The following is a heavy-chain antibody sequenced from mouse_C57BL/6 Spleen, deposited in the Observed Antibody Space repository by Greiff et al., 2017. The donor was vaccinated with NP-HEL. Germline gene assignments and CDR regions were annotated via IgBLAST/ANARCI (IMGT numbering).Heavy chain of an antibody. J-gene: IGHJ4*01. Sequence: QVQLKQSGAELAKPGASVKLSCKASGYTFTSYWMHWVKQRPGQGLEWIGYINPSSGYTKYNQKFKDKATLTADKSSSTAYMQLSSLTYEDSAVYYCATIYYDYDLGAMDYWGQGTSVTVSS. CDR1: GYTFTSYW. D-gene: IGHD2-4*01. CDR3: ATIYYDYDLGAMDY. CDR2: INPSSGYT. V-gene: IGHV1-7*01.